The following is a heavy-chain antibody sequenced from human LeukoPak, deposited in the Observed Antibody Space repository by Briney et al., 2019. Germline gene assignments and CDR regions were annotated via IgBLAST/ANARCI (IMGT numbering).Heavy chain of an antibody. V-gene: IGHV4-59*01. D-gene: IGHD6-13*01. CDR1: GGSISSYY. CDR2: IYYSGST. Sequence: SETLSLTCTVSGGSISSYYWSWIRQPPGKGLEWIGYIYYSGSTNYNPSLKSRVTISVDTSKNQFSLKLSSVTAADTAVYYCARSRAGSWSVIDYWGQGTLVTVSS. J-gene: IGHJ4*02. CDR3: ARSRAGSWSVIDY.